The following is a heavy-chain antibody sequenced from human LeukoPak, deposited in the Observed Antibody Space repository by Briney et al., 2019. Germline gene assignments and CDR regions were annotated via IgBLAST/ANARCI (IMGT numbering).Heavy chain of an antibody. CDR2: ISSSNTYI. V-gene: IGHV3-21*01. D-gene: IGHD6-13*01. CDR1: GFTFSSYS. J-gene: IGHJ3*02. CDR3: ARSAAGSAFDI. Sequence: GGSLRLSCAASGFTFSSYSMNWVRQAPGKGLEWVSSISSSNTYIFYAGSVKGRFTISRDNAKNTLYLQMNSLRAEDTAVYYCARSAAGSAFDIWGQGSMVTVSS.